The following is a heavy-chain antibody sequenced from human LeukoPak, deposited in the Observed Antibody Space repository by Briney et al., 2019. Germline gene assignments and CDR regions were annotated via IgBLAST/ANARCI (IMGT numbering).Heavy chain of an antibody. CDR3: ARDSSIFGVF. J-gene: IGHJ4*02. CDR2: IKHDGSEK. Sequence: GGSLRLSCAASGFTFSSYWLSWVRQAPGKGLEWVANIKHDGSEKYYMDSVKGRFTISRDNANNSLYLQMNSLRAEDTAVYYCARDSSIFGVFWGQGTLVTVSS. D-gene: IGHD3-3*01. CDR1: GFTFSSYW. V-gene: IGHV3-7*01.